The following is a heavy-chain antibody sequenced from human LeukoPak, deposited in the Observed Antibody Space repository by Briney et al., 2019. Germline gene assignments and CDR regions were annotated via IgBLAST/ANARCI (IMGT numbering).Heavy chain of an antibody. J-gene: IGHJ4*02. CDR3: ARGYCSSTSCQYYLDY. D-gene: IGHD2-2*01. V-gene: IGHV1-3*01. Sequence: ASAKVSCKASGYSFTSYAMHWVRQAPGQRLEWMGWIYAGNGNTQFSQKFQGRVTFTRDTSTSTAYMELSSLRSEDTAVYYCARGYCSSTSCQYYLDYWGQGTLVTVSS. CDR1: GYSFTSYA. CDR2: IYAGNGNT.